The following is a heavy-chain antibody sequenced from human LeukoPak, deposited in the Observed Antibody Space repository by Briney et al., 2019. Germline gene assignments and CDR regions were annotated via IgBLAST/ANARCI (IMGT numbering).Heavy chain of an antibody. CDR1: GYSISIGYY. Sequence: SETLSFTCTVSGYSISIGYYWGWIRQPPGKGLEWIGSIYHSGSTYYNPSLKSRVTLSVDKSKNQFSLKLSSVTAADTAVYYCASTLCSDDNCYFDYYYYMDVWGKGTTVTISS. J-gene: IGHJ6*03. CDR3: ASTLCSDDNCYFDYYYYMDV. V-gene: IGHV4-38-2*02. CDR2: IYHSGST. D-gene: IGHD2-15*01.